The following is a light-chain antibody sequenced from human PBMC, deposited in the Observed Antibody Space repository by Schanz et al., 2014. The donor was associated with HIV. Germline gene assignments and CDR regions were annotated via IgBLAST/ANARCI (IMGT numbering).Light chain of an antibody. CDR2: GAS. J-gene: IGKJ2*01. CDR1: QSVSTR. V-gene: IGKV3-20*01. Sequence: ETVMTQSPATLSLSPGDRATLSCRASQSVSTRLAWFQQKPGQAPRLLIYGASSRATGIPDRFSGSGSGTDFTLTISRLEPEDFAVYYCQQYGSPPYTFGQGTKLEIK. CDR3: QQYGSPPYT.